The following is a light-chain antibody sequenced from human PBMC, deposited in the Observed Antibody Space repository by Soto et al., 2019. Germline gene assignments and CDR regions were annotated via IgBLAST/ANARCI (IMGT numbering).Light chain of an antibody. Sequence: EIVLTQSPGTLSLSPGDRATLSCRASQSVSSIYFAWYQQKPGQAPGLLIYGTSSRATGIPDRFSGSGSGTDFTLTISRLEPEDFAVYYCQKCGSSPPTFGGGNKVDIK. CDR3: QKCGSSPPT. J-gene: IGKJ4*01. V-gene: IGKV3-20*01. CDR2: GTS. CDR1: QSVSSIY.